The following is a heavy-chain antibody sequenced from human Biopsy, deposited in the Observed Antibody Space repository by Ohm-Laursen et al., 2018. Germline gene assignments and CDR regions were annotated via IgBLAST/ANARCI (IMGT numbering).Heavy chain of an antibody. D-gene: IGHD2-21*01. Sequence: ESSVKVSCKASGYSFNNYGINWVRQAPGQGLEWMGRISGYNGNTKYAQKFRGRVTMTTDTSTSAVYMEVRSLRSDDTAVYYCARVALPLYLDNWGQGTRVTVSS. CDR3: ARVALPLYLDN. CDR2: ISGYNGNT. J-gene: IGHJ4*02. CDR1: GYSFNNYG. V-gene: IGHV1-18*01.